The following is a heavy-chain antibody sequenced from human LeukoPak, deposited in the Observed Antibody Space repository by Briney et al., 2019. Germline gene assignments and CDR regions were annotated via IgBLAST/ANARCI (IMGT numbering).Heavy chain of an antibody. Sequence: PGGSLRLSCAASGFTFSSYGMHWVRQAPGKGLEWVAVISYDGSNKYYADSVKGRFTISRDNSKNTLYLQMHGLETEDTAVYYCAKGLTVFGVVDFWGQGALVTVSS. V-gene: IGHV3-30*18. CDR3: AKGLTVFGVVDF. J-gene: IGHJ4*02. CDR2: ISYDGSNK. D-gene: IGHD3-3*01. CDR1: GFTFSSYG.